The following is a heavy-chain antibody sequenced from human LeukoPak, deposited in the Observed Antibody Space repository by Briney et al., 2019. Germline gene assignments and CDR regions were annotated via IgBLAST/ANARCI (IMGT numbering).Heavy chain of an antibody. J-gene: IGHJ1*01. D-gene: IGHD2-15*01. CDR3: ARGGYCSGGSCYRGALDAEYFQH. V-gene: IGHV3-33*01. CDR2: IWYDGSNK. Sequence: PGGSLRLSCAASGFTFSSYGMHWVRQAPGKGLEWVAVIWYDGSNKYYADSVKGRFTISRDNSKNTLYLQMNSLRAEDTAVYYCARGGYCSGGSCYRGALDAEYFQHWGQGTLVTVSS. CDR1: GFTFSSYG.